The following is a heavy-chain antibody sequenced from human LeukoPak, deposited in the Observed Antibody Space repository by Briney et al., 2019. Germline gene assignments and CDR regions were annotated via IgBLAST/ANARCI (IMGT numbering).Heavy chain of an antibody. CDR1: GFTFSDYW. D-gene: IGHD2-21*02. CDR2: MNSDGGTT. J-gene: IGHJ4*01. V-gene: IGHV3-74*01. Sequence: GGSLRLSCAASGFTFSDYWMHWVRQAPGKGLVWVSRMNSDGGTTTYADSVQGRFTISRDNAKNTLYLQMNSLRVEDTAVYYCARDRGAYCGGDCYLGFDYWGRGTLVTVSS. CDR3: ARDRGAYCGGDCYLGFDY.